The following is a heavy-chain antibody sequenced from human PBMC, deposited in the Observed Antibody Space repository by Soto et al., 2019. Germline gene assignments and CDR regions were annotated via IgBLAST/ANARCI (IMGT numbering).Heavy chain of an antibody. Sequence: PGGSLRLSCAASGFTFSSYAMSWVRQAPGKGLEWVSAISGSGGSTYYADSVKGRFTISRDNSKNTLYLQMNSLRAEDTAVYYCAKPTDCSSTSCYISAFDIWGQGTMVTVSS. V-gene: IGHV3-23*01. J-gene: IGHJ3*02. CDR1: GFTFSSYA. D-gene: IGHD2-2*02. CDR2: ISGSGGST. CDR3: AKPTDCSSTSCYISAFDI.